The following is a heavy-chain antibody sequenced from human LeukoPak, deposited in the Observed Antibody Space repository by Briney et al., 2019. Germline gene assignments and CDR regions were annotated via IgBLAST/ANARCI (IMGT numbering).Heavy chain of an antibody. Sequence: GGSLRLSCAASGFSFSGYWMTWVRQAPGKGLEWVANIKEDGSEKYYADFVKGRFTISRDNAKNSLDLQMNSLRAEDTAVYYCARRGSTDYWGPGTLVTVSS. J-gene: IGHJ4*02. CDR3: ARRGSTDY. CDR2: IKEDGSEK. CDR1: GFSFSGYW. D-gene: IGHD2/OR15-2a*01. V-gene: IGHV3-7*03.